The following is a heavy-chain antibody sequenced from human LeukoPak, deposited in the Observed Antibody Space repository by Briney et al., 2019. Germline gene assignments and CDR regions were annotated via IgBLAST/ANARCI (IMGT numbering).Heavy chain of an antibody. V-gene: IGHV3-66*01. CDR3: ARAPPIDAFDI. CDR1: GFTVSSNY. Sequence: GGSLRLSCAASGFTVSSNYMSWVRQAPGEGLEWVSVIYSGGSTYYADSVKGRFTISRDNSKNTLYLQMNSLRAEDTAVYYCARAPPIDAFDIWGQGTMVTVSS. J-gene: IGHJ3*02. CDR2: IYSGGST.